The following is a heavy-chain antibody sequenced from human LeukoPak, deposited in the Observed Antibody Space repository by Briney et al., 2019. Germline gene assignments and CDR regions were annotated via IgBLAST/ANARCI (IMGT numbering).Heavy chain of an antibody. CDR1: GYTFTSYD. CDR3: ARGQGSGSYYALYV. V-gene: IGHV1-8*03. D-gene: IGHD1-26*01. Sequence: ASVKVSCKASGYTFTSYDINWVRQAPGQGLEWMGWMNPNSGNTGYAQKFQGRVTITRNTSISTAYMELSSLRSEDTAVYYCARGQGSGSYYALYVWGQGTLVTVSS. J-gene: IGHJ4*02. CDR2: MNPNSGNT.